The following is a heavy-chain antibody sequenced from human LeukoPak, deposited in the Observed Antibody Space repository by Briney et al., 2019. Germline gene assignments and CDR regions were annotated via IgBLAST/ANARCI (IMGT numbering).Heavy chain of an antibody. J-gene: IGHJ6*02. CDR1: GFTFSSYA. Sequence: GGSLRLSCVASGFTFSSYAMSWVRQAPGKGLEWVSGISGSGGSTYYADSVKGRFTISRDNSKNTLYLQMNSLRAEDTAVYYCAKLAGYSSTQYCYYGLNVWGQGTTVTVSS. CDR3: AKLAGYSSTQYCYYGLNV. CDR2: ISGSGGST. D-gene: IGHD6-13*01. V-gene: IGHV3-23*01.